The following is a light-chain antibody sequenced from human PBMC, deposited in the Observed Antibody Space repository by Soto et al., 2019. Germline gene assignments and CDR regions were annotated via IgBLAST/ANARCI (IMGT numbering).Light chain of an antibody. CDR2: GAS. CDR1: QSVSSN. J-gene: IGKJ5*01. Sequence: EIVMTQSPATLSVSPGERATLSCRASQSVSSNLAWYQQKPGQAPRLLIYGASTRATGIPARFSGSGSGTEFTLTISSLQSEDFPVYYGQQYNNWPPITFGQGTRLEIK. CDR3: QQYNNWPPIT. V-gene: IGKV3-15*01.